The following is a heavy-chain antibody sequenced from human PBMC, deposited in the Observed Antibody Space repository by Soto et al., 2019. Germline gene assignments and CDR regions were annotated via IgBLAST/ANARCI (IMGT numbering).Heavy chain of an antibody. CDR1: GFSFSSYW. Sequence: EVQLVESGGTLVQPGGSLRLSCAASGFSFSSYWMSWVRQAPGGGLEWVANIEQDGSVTYYVDSVKGRFTVSRDNAKNSVYLQMNILRVEDTAMYYCARERHYYDRSGYQGYWGQGSLVTVST. CDR2: IEQDGSVT. V-gene: IGHV3-7*01. J-gene: IGHJ4*02. D-gene: IGHD3-22*01. CDR3: ARERHYYDRSGYQGY.